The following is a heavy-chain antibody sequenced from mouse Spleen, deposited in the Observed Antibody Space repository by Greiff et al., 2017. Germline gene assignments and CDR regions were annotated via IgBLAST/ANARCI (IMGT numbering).Heavy chain of an antibody. CDR3: ARPYYYGSVFDY. Sequence: QVQLKQPGAELVKPGASVKLSCKASGYTFTSYWMHWVKQRPGRGLEWIGRIDPNSGGTKYNEKFKSKATLTVDKPSSTAYMQLSSPTSEDSAVYYCARPYYYGSVFDYWGQGTTLTVSS. CDR1: GYTFTSYW. D-gene: IGHD1-1*01. J-gene: IGHJ2*01. CDR2: IDPNSGGT. V-gene: IGHV1-72*01.